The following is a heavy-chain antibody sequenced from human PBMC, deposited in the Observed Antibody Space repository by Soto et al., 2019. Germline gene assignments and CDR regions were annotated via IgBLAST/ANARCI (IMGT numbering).Heavy chain of an antibody. CDR2: ISGSGGST. J-gene: IGHJ4*02. CDR3: AKLTKVVVDCAFDY. Sequence: GGSLRLSCAASGFTLSNYAVNWVRQAPGKGLEWVSAISGSGGSTYYADSVKGRFTISRDNSKNTLYLQMNSLRAEDTAVYYCAKLTKVVVDCAFDYWGQGTLVTVSS. V-gene: IGHV3-23*01. CDR1: GFTLSNYA. D-gene: IGHD2-15*01.